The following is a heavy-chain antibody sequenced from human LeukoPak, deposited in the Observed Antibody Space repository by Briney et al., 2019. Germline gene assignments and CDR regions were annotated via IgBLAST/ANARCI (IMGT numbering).Heavy chain of an antibody. D-gene: IGHD6-19*01. Sequence: SETLSLTCTVSGGSISSYYWSWIRQPPGKGLEWIGYIYYSGSTNYNPSLKSRVTISVDTSKNQFSLKLSSVTAADTAVYYCARIYSSGWYLGDYYYYGMDVWGQGTTVTVSS. CDR3: ARIYSSGWYLGDYYYYGMDV. V-gene: IGHV4-59*01. CDR1: GGSISSYY. CDR2: IYYSGST. J-gene: IGHJ6*02.